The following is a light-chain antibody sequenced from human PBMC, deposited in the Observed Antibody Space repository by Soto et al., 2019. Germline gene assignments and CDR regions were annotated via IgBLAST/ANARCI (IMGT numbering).Light chain of an antibody. Sequence: ENGLTQSPGTLSLSPGDRISLFFRARQSLTNPYVAWYQQKPGQAPRLLIYGASSRATGIPDRFSGSGSGTDFTHTISRLEPEDFAVYYCQQRSNWPLTFGGGTKVDIK. CDR2: GAS. CDR3: QQRSNWPLT. V-gene: IGKV3D-20*02. CDR1: QSLTNPY. J-gene: IGKJ4*01.